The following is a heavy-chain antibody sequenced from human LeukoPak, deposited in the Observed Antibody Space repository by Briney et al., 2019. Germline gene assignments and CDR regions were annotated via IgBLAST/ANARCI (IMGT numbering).Heavy chain of an antibody. CDR3: ARFGVYDYGDY. J-gene: IGHJ4*02. D-gene: IGHD3-10*01. CDR1: GFTVSSNY. V-gene: IGHV3-66*01. Sequence: VGSLRLSCAASGFTVSSNYMSWVRQAPGKGLEWVSVIYSGGSTYYADSVKGRFTISRDNSKNTLYLQMNSLRAEDTAVYYCARFGVYDYGDYVGQGTLVTVSS. CDR2: IYSGGST.